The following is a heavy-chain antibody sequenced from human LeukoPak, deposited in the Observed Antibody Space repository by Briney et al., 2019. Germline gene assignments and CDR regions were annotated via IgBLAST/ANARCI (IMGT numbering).Heavy chain of an antibody. CDR2: IYPGDSDT. J-gene: IGHJ4*02. V-gene: IGHV5-51*01. Sequence: PGEPLKISCKGSGYSFSNYWLGWVRQMPGKGLEWMGLIYPGDSDTRYSPSFQGQVTISADKSISTAYLQWSSLKASDTAMYYCARRGYYYDSSAYYYYFDYWGQGTLVSVSS. CDR3: ARRGYYYDSSAYYYYFDY. D-gene: IGHD3-22*01. CDR1: GYSFSNYW.